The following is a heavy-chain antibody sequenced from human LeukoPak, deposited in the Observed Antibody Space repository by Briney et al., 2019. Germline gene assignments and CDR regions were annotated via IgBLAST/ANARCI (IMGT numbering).Heavy chain of an antibody. V-gene: IGHV3-33*08. Sequence: GGSLRLSCAASGFTFSSYGMHWVRQAPGKGLEWVAVIWYDGSNKYYADSVKGRFTISRDNSKNTLYLQMNSLRAEGTAVYYCASRAPPLDYDSSGYYYYYYGMDVWGQGTTVTVSS. D-gene: IGHD3-22*01. CDR3: ASRAPPLDYDSSGYYYYYYGMDV. J-gene: IGHJ6*02. CDR1: GFTFSSYG. CDR2: IWYDGSNK.